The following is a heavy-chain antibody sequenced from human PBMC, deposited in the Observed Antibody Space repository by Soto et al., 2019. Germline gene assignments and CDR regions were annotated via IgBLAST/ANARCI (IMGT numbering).Heavy chain of an antibody. J-gene: IGHJ6*02. V-gene: IGHV3-72*01. CDR3: AATKFSYYYGMDV. CDR2: TRNKANSYTT. Sequence: PGGSLRLSCAASGFTFSDHYMDWVRQAPGKGLEWVGRTRNKANSYTTEYAASVKGRFTISRDDSKNSLYLQMNSLKTEDTAVYYCAATKFSYYYGMDVWGQGTTVTVSS. CDR1: GFTFSDHY.